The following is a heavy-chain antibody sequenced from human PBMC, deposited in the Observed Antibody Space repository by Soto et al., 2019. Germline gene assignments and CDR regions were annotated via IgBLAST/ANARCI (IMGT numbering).Heavy chain of an antibody. J-gene: IGHJ6*03. V-gene: IGHV4-59*01. Sequence: SETLSLTCTVSGGSISSYYWSWIRQPPGKGLEWIGYIYYSGSTNYNPSLKSRVTISVDTSKNQFSLKLSSVTAADTAVYYCARAPGIVVVPAKPDYYYYYYMDVWGKGTTVTVSS. CDR1: GGSISSYY. CDR2: IYYSGST. D-gene: IGHD2-2*01. CDR3: ARAPGIVVVPAKPDYYYYYYMDV.